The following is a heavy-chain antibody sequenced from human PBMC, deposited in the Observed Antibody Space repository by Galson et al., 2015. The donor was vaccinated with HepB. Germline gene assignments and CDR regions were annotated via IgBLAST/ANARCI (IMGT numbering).Heavy chain of an antibody. Sequence: ALRLSCGASGFTFSDYDMSWIRQAPGKGLEWVSYISSSGSTIYYADSVKGRFTISRDNAKNSLFLQMNSLRAEDTAIYYCARGCRAGGDYWGQGTLVTVSS. J-gene: IGHJ4*02. CDR3: ARGCRAGGDY. CDR1: GFTFSDYD. V-gene: IGHV3-11*01. D-gene: IGHD2-8*01. CDR2: ISSSGSTI.